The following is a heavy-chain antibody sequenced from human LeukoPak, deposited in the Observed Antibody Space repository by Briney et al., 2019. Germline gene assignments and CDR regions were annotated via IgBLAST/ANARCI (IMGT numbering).Heavy chain of an antibody. D-gene: IGHD2-2*01. Sequence: PSQTLSLTCTVSGGSISSGGYYWSWIRQPPGKALAWIGYIYHSGSTYYNPSLKSRVTISVDTSKNQFSLKVSSVTAAVTAVYYCARDTGHQLSRRNYYAMDVWGQGTTVTVSS. CDR2: IYHSGST. CDR3: ARDTGHQLSRRNYYAMDV. J-gene: IGHJ6*02. CDR1: GGSISSGGYY. V-gene: IGHV4-30-2*01.